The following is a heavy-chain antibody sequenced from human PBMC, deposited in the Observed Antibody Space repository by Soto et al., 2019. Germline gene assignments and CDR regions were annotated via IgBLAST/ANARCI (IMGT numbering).Heavy chain of an antibody. D-gene: IGHD3-16*01. V-gene: IGHV3-7*01. CDR1: GFTFSSYW. CDR3: ARVPVIEAYLIRFDP. J-gene: IGHJ5*02. Sequence: GGSLRLSCAASGFTFSSYWMSWVRQAPGKGLEWVANIKQDGSAKYYVDSVKGRFTISRDNAKNSLYLQMNSLRAEDTAIYYCARVPVIEAYLIRFDPWGQGTLVTVSS. CDR2: IKQDGSAK.